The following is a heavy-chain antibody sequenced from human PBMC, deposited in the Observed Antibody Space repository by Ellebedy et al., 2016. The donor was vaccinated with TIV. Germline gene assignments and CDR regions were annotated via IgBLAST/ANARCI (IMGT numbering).Heavy chain of an antibody. Sequence: GESLKISCQGSGYMFSSNWISWVRQLHGKGQEWMGRIDHDDSETNYSPSFQGHVISSADKSTNTAYLQWSSLRASDTAVYYCARHESYARSGLVGMDVWGQGTTVTVSS. J-gene: IGHJ6*02. CDR3: ARHESYARSGLVGMDV. CDR2: IDHDDSET. V-gene: IGHV5-10-1*01. CDR1: GYMFSSNW. D-gene: IGHD3-16*01.